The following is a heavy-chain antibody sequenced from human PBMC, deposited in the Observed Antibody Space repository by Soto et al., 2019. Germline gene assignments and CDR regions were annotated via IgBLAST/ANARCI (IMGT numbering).Heavy chain of an antibody. CDR3: ARSYDSMAYAFDI. J-gene: IGHJ3*02. CDR2: INPNSDGT. CDR1: GYTFTGYY. Sequence: ASVKVSCKASGYTFTGYYMHWVRQAPGQGLEWMGWINPNSDGTNYAQKFQGRVTMTRDTSISTAYMELSRLRSDDTAVYYCARSYDSMAYAFDIWGQGTMVTVSS. V-gene: IGHV1-2*02. D-gene: IGHD3-22*01.